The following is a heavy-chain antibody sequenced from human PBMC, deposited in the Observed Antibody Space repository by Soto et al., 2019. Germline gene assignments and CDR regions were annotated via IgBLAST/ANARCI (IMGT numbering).Heavy chain of an antibody. CDR1: GYTFTTYG. CDR2: ISTYNGNT. CDR3: ARTGDSSSYDP. D-gene: IGHD6-6*01. V-gene: IGHV1-18*01. J-gene: IGHJ5*02. Sequence: ASVKVSCKASGYTFTTYGITWVRQAPGQGLEWLGWISTYNGNTNYAQKVQDRVTMTTDTSTSTAYMEVRSLRYDDTAVYYCARTGDSSSYDPWGQGTPVTVSS.